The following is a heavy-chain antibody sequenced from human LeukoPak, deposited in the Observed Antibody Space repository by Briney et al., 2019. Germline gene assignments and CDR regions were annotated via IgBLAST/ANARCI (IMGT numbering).Heavy chain of an antibody. CDR3: AKAGNRYSSSWYFRANWLDP. CDR2: IYYSGST. J-gene: IGHJ5*02. CDR1: GGSISSYY. Sequence: SETLTLTCTVSGGSISSYYWSWIRQPPGKGLEWIGYIYYSGSTNYNPSLKSRVTISVDASKNRFSLKLSSVTAAATAVYYCAKAGNRYSSSWYFRANWLDPWGQGTLVTVSS. D-gene: IGHD6-13*01. V-gene: IGHV4-59*01.